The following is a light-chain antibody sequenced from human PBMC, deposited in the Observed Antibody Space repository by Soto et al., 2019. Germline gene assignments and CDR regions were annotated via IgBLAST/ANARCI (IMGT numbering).Light chain of an antibody. CDR3: QQYNNWGT. CDR1: QSVSSN. Sequence: EIVMTQSPATLSVSPGERATLSCRASQSVSSNLAWYQQKPGQAPRLIIYGASTRATGIPARFSGSGSGTEFTLTISSLQYEDFAVYYCQQYNNWGTFGQGTKVEIK. CDR2: GAS. J-gene: IGKJ1*01. V-gene: IGKV3-15*01.